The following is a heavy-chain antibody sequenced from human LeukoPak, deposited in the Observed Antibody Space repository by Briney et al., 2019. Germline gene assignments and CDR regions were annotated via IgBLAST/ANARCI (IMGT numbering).Heavy chain of an antibody. D-gene: IGHD3-22*01. CDR2: IYYSGSS. CDR1: GGSISSGSYY. J-gene: IGHJ4*02. Sequence: SETLSLTCTVSGGSISSGSYYWAWIRQPPGKGLEWIGNIYYSGSSYYNPSLKSRVTIAIDTSKNQFSLKLSSVTAADTAVYYCARGEGGYFDYWGQGTPVTVSS. CDR3: ARGEGGYFDY. V-gene: IGHV4-39*01.